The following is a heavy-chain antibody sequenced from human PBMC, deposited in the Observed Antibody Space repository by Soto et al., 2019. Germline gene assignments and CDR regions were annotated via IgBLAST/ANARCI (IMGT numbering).Heavy chain of an antibody. Sequence: QEQLVQSGTEVKKPGASVTVSCKSSGYTFTDFYLHWLRQAPGQGLEWVGWINPKTGDTKSSQKSQGRVIMSRATSVSTAYIDLTSRTSDDTAMYYCATGTNGTTGWYHPWGQGTRVTVSS. CDR1: GYTFTDFY. CDR3: ATGTNGTTGWYHP. J-gene: IGHJ5*02. D-gene: IGHD1-1*01. CDR2: INPKTGDT. V-gene: IGHV1-2*02.